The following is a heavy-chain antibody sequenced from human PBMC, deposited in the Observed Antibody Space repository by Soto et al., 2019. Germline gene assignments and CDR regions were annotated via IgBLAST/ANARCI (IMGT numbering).Heavy chain of an antibody. D-gene: IGHD3-16*02. J-gene: IGHJ4*02. CDR2: IIPIFGTA. CDR1: GGTFSSYA. CDR3: ARALRLGELSFFDY. V-gene: IGHV1-69*13. Sequence: SVKVSCNASGGTFSSYAISWVRQAPGQGLEWMGGIIPIFGTANYAQKFQGRVTITADESTSTAYMELSSLRSEDTAVYYCARALRLGELSFFDYWGQGTLVTVSS.